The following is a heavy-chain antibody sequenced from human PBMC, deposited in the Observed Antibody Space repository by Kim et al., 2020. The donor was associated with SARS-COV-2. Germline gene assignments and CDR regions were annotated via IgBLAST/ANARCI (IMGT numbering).Heavy chain of an antibody. Sequence: SVKGRFSISRDNPKNTLYLQMNSLRAGDTAIYYCARDLSPRGYSGYDLGYWGQGTLVTVSS. D-gene: IGHD5-12*01. CDR3: ARDLSPRGYSGYDLGY. V-gene: IGHV3-30*07. J-gene: IGHJ4*02.